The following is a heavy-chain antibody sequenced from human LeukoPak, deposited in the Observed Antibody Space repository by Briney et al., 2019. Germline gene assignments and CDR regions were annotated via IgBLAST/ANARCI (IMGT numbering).Heavy chain of an antibody. CDR3: ARPAYRGSYYDAFDI. D-gene: IGHD1-26*01. V-gene: IGHV4-39*01. CDR1: GGSISSSSYY. Sequence: PETLSLTCTVSGGSISSSSYYWGWIRQPPGKGLEWIGSIYYSGSTYYNPSLKSRVTISVDTSKNKFSLKLNSVTAADTAVYYCARPAYRGSYYDAFDIWGQGTMVTVSS. J-gene: IGHJ3*02. CDR2: IYYSGST.